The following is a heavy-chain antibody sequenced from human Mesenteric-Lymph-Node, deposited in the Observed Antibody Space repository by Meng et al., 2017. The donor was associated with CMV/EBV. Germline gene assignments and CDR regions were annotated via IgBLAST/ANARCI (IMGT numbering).Heavy chain of an antibody. V-gene: IGHV3-30-3*01. CDR3: ARAPYSSSWYDY. Sequence: SLKISCAASGFTFSSYAMHWVRQAPGKGLEWVALISYDGSNKYYADSVKGRFTISRDNSKNTLYLQMNSLRAEDTAVYYCARAPYSSSWYDYWGQGALVTVSS. D-gene: IGHD6-13*01. J-gene: IGHJ4*02. CDR1: GFTFSSYA. CDR2: ISYDGSNK.